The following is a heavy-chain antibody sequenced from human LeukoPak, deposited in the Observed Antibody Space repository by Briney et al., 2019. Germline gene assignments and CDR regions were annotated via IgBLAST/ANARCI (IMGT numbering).Heavy chain of an antibody. V-gene: IGHV3-33*06. D-gene: IGHD6-13*01. J-gene: IGHJ4*02. CDR2: LWANGNTA. CDR1: GFNFNIIG. Sequence: PGRSLGLSCAASGFNFNIIGMHWVRQVPGNGLEWVAVLWANGNTAHYADSVKGRFTISRDSSENTLYLQMNSLRSEDTAVYYCVKESAADATFHFDYWGQGTLVTVSS. CDR3: VKESAADATFHFDY.